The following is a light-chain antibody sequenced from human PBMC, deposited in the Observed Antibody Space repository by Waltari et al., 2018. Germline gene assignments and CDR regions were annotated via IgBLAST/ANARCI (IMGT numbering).Light chain of an antibody. Sequence: DIVMTQSPDSLAVSLGERATINCKSSQSIMYSSNNQNFLAWYQKKPGHPPKLLTYWASTRQSGVPDRFTGSWSGTDFTLTISSLQAEDVAVYYCQQYFVTPFTFGPGTRVEIK. CDR2: WAS. CDR1: QSIMYSSNNQNF. J-gene: IGKJ3*01. V-gene: IGKV4-1*01. CDR3: QQYFVTPFT.